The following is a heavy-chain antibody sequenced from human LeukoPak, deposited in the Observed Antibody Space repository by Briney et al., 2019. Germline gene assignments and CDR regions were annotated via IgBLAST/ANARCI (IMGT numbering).Heavy chain of an antibody. V-gene: IGHV3-23*01. CDR1: GFTFSSYP. J-gene: IGHJ4*02. Sequence: GVSLTLSCAASGFTFSSYPMSWLRQAPGKGLEWVSAIIGSGGSTYYADSVKWRFTISRDNSKNTLYRQMNSLRAEDTAVYYCAKEDRSGGSCDYWGQGTLATVSS. CDR2: IIGSGGST. D-gene: IGHD2-15*01. CDR3: AKEDRSGGSCDY.